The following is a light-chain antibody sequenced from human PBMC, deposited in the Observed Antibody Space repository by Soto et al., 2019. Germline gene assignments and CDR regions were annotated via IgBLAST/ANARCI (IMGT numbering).Light chain of an antibody. J-gene: IGKJ2*03. CDR1: QTISTY. CDR3: QQYSSRFWS. V-gene: IGKV1-5*01. Sequence: DIQMTQSPSTLSASVGDRVTITCRASQTISTYLAWYQQKPGKAPKLLIYGASTLESGVPSRFSGSGSGTEFALTISCLQPDEFATYYCQQYSSRFWSFGQGTRLDIK. CDR2: GAS.